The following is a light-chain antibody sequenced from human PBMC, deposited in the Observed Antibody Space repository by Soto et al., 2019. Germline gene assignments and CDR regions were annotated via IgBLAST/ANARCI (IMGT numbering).Light chain of an antibody. J-gene: IGKJ1*01. CDR2: GAS. V-gene: IGKV3D-15*02. CDR3: QQYATLPET. Sequence: EIEMTQSPATLSLAPGERVTLSCRASESVSTNLAWYQQKAGQAPRLLIYGASTGAPGIPARFSGSGSGADFTLVISRLEPEDFALYYCQQYATLPETFGQGTKVDIK. CDR1: ESVSTN.